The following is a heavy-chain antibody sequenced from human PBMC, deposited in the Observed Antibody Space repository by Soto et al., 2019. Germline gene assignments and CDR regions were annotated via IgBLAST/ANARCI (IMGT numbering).Heavy chain of an antibody. Sequence: QVQLVESGGGVVQPGRSLRLSCAASGFTFSSYGMHWVRQAPGKGLEWGAVIWYDGSNKDYADSVKGRFTISRDDSKNTLYLQMNSLRAEDTAVYYCARWGIAAGDYWGQGTLVTVSS. CDR3: ARWGIAAGDY. J-gene: IGHJ4*02. D-gene: IGHD6-13*01. CDR2: IWYDGSNK. V-gene: IGHV3-33*01. CDR1: GFTFSSYG.